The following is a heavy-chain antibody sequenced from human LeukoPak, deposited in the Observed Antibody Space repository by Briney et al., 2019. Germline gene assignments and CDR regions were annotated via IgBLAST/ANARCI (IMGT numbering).Heavy chain of an antibody. CDR3: AREPQGDSSGYDAFDV. CDR1: GFTVSSNY. D-gene: IGHD3-22*01. V-gene: IGHV3-66*01. CDR2: IYSGGST. Sequence: PGGSLRLPCAASGFTVSSNYMSWVRQAPGKGLEWVSVIYSGGSTYYADSVKGRFTLSRDSSKNTLFLQMNSLRAEDTAVYYCAREPQGDSSGYDAFDVWGQGTLVTVSS. J-gene: IGHJ3*01.